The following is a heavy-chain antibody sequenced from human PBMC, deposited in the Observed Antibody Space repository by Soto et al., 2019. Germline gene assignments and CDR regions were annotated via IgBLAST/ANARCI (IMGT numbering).Heavy chain of an antibody. Sequence: EVQLVESGGGLVQPGGSLRLSCAASGFTFSSYWMTWVRQAPGKGLEWVANIKQDGSEKYYVDSVKGRFTISRDNARNSLLLQITSLSAEDTAVYYFARGYYYGTGSFSPENYLDVWGNGTTVTVSS. CDR1: GFTFSSYW. CDR2: IKQDGSEK. D-gene: IGHD3-10*01. J-gene: IGHJ6*03. V-gene: IGHV3-7*01. CDR3: ARGYYYGTGSFSPENYLDV.